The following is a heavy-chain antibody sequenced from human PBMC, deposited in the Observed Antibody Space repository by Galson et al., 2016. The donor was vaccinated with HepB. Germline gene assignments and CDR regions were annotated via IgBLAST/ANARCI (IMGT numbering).Heavy chain of an antibody. CDR1: GFSFTSVW. CDR2: ISGSGGST. V-gene: IGHV3-23*01. CDR3: AKRSQGPVATATSSFEY. D-gene: IGHD2-2*01. J-gene: IGHJ4*02. Sequence: SLRLSCAASGFSFTSVWMSWVRQAPGKGLEWVSAISGSGGSTYYADSVKGRFTISRDNSKKTLYMQMNSLRAEDTAVYYCAKRSQGPVATATSSFEYWGQGTLVSVSS.